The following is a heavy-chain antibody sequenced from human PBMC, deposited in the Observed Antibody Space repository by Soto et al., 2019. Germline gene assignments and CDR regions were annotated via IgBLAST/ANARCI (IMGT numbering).Heavy chain of an antibody. CDR2: ISAYNGNT. J-gene: IGHJ4*02. V-gene: IGHV1-18*01. CDR3: ARDQDDLVVVVAAIPLY. CDR1: GYTFTSYG. D-gene: IGHD2-15*01. Sequence: ASVKVSCKASGYTFTSYGISWVRQAPGQGLEWMGWISAYNGNTNYAQKLQGRVTMTTDTSTSTAYMELRSLRSDDTAVYYCARDQDDLVVVVAAIPLYWAQGTLVTVSS.